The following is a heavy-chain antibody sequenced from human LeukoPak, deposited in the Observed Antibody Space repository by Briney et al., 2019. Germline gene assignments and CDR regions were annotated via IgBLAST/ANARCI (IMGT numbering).Heavy chain of an antibody. J-gene: IGHJ4*02. CDR3: ARDPPTFYDILTENDY. V-gene: IGHV1-18*01. D-gene: IGHD3-9*01. Sequence: GASVKVSCKASGYTFTSYGISWVRQAPGQGLEWMGRISAYNGNTNYAQKLQGRVTMTTDTSTSTAYMELRSLRSDDTAVYYCARDPPTFYDILTENDYWGQGTLVTVSS. CDR1: GYTFTSYG. CDR2: ISAYNGNT.